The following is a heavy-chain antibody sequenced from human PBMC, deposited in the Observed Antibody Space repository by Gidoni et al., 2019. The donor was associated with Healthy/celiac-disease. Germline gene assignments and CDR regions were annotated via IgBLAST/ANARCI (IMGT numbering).Heavy chain of an antibody. Sequence: QVQLVQSGAEVKKPGASVKVSCKVSGYTLTELSMHWVRQAPGKGLEWMGGFDPEDGETIYAQKFQGRVTMTEDTSTDTAYMELSSLRSEDTAVYYCAANQRFLGVYYYYYGMDVWGQGTTVTVSS. D-gene: IGHD3-3*01. CDR3: AANQRFLGVYYYYYGMDV. CDR2: FDPEDGET. J-gene: IGHJ6*02. CDR1: GYTLTELS. V-gene: IGHV1-24*01.